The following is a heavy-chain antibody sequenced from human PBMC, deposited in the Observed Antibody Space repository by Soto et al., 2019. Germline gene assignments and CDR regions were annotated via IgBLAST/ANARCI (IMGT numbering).Heavy chain of an antibody. CDR1: GYTFTDYY. D-gene: IGHD2-15*01. CDR3: ARGACSGGSCYSSDY. CDR2: IHPSGVTT. Sequence: QVQLVQSGAEVKKPGASVKVSCQASGYTFTDYYVHWVRQAPGQGPEWMGIIHPSGVTTRYAQKCQGSLTLTRDTSTSTVYMELSSLRSEDTAVYYCARGACSGGSCYSSDYRGQGTLVTVSS. J-gene: IGHJ4*02. V-gene: IGHV1-46*01.